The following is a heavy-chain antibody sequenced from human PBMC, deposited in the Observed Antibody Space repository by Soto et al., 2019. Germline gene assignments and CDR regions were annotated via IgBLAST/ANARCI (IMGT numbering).Heavy chain of an antibody. J-gene: IGHJ6*02. CDR1: GFSLTNTGMC. D-gene: IGHD6-13*01. V-gene: IGHV2-70*01. CDR2: IDWSDDK. Sequence: GSGPTLVNPTQTLILTCTFSGFSLTNTGMCVSWIRQAPGKAPEWLALIDWSDDKYYTTSLRSRLTISKASSRNQVVLTMTNMDPEDTATYSCARVTAAGIFYYYGMDVWGQGTTVTVSS. CDR3: ARVTAAGIFYYYGMDV.